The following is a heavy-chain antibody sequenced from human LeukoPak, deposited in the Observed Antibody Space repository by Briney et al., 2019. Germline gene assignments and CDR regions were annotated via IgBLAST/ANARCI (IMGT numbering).Heavy chain of an antibody. D-gene: IGHD3-10*01. V-gene: IGHV4-30-2*01. CDR1: GGSISSVGYC. Sequence: SQTLSLTCAVSGGSISSVGYCWSWLRQPPGKGLEWIGYIYHSGSTYYNPSLKTRVTISVDRSKNQFSLKLSSVTAADTAVYCYARGGAVLLWRYDSWFDPWGQGTLVTVSS. CDR3: ARGGAVLLWRYDSWFDP. CDR2: IYHSGST. J-gene: IGHJ5*02.